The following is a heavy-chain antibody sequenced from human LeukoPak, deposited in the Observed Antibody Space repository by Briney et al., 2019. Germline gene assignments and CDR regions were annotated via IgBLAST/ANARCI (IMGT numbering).Heavy chain of an antibody. Sequence: SVKVSCKASGGTFSSYAISWVRQAPGQGLEWMGGIIPIFGTANYAQKFQGRVTITADKSTSTAYMELSSLRSEDTTVYYCASCSPGPYYYYGMDVWGKGTTVTVSS. V-gene: IGHV1-69*06. J-gene: IGHJ6*04. CDR3: ASCSPGPYYYYGMDV. CDR1: GGTFSSYA. D-gene: IGHD2-15*01. CDR2: IIPIFGTA.